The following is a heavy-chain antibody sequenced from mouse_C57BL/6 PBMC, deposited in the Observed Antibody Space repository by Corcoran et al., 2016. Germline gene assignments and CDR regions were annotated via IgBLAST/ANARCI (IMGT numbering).Heavy chain of an antibody. CDR1: GYAFSSYW. V-gene: IGHV1-80*01. D-gene: IGHD1-1*01. Sequence: QVQLQQSGAELVKPGASVKISCKASGYAFSSYWMNWVKQRPGKGLEWIGQIYPGDGDTNYNGKFKGKATLTADKSSSTAYMQLSSLTSEDSAVYFCARPPYHYGSSTSVFDVWGTGTTVTVSS. CDR2: IYPGDGDT. J-gene: IGHJ1*03. CDR3: ARPPYHYGSSTSVFDV.